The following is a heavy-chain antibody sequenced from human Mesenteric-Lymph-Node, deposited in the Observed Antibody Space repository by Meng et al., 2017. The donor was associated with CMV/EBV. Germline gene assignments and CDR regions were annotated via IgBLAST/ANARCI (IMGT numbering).Heavy chain of an antibody. CDR1: GFTFSSYA. V-gene: IGHV3-23*01. CDR2: ISGSGGST. J-gene: IGHJ4*02. CDR3: AATPMGCSSTSCYFFSGGGYYFDY. D-gene: IGHD2-2*01. Sequence: GVLKISCAASGFTFSSYAMSWVRQAPGKGLEWVSAISGSGGSTYYADSVKGRFTISRDNSKNTLYLQMNSLRAEDTAVYYCAATPMGCSSTSCYFFSGGGYYFDYWGQGTLVTVSS.